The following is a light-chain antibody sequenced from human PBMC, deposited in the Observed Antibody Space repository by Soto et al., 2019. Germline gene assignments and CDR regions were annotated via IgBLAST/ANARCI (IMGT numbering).Light chain of an antibody. CDR2: DVS. J-gene: IGLJ1*01. CDR1: SSDVGGYNY. CDR3: SSYTSSSTRLYV. Sequence: QSVLTQPASVSGSPGQSITFSCTGTSSDVGGYNYVSWYQQHPGKAPKLMIYDVSNRPSGVSNRFSGSKSGNTASLTISGLQAEDEADYYCSSYTSSSTRLYVFGTGTKVTVL. V-gene: IGLV2-14*01.